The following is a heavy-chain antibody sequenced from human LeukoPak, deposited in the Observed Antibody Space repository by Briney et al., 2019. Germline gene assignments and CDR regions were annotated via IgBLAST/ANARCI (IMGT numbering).Heavy chain of an antibody. V-gene: IGHV1-69*06. CDR3: ARPKNSGGSWAFDY. D-gene: IGHD2-15*01. CDR1: GGTFSSYA. J-gene: IGHJ4*02. Sequence: SVKVSCKASGGTFSSYAISWVRQAPGQGLEWMGGIIPIFGTANYAQKFQGRVTITADKSTSTAYMELSSLRSEDTAVYYCARPKNSGGSWAFDYWGQGTLVTVSS. CDR2: IIPIFGTA.